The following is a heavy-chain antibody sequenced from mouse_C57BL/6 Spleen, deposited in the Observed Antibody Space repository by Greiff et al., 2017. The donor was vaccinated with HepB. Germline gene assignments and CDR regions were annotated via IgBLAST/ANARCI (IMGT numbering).Heavy chain of an antibody. CDR2: IYPGDGDT. J-gene: IGHJ4*01. D-gene: IGHD2-1*01. Sequence: QVQLQQSGPELVKPGASVKISCKASGYAFSSSWMNWVKQRPGKGLEWIGRIYPGDGDTNYNGKFKGKATLTADKSSSTAYMKLSSLTSEDSAVYFCARLDLLWGDYWGQGTSVTVSS. CDR1: GYAFSSSW. V-gene: IGHV1-82*01. CDR3: ARLDLLWGDY.